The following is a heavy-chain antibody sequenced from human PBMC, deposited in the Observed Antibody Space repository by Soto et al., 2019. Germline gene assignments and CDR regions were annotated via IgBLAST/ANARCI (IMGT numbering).Heavy chain of an antibody. CDR3: ARSDSRYYYYLDV. CDR1: GGSISTYD. CDR2: IYYSGST. Sequence: QVQLQESGPGLVKPSETLSLTCTVSGGSISTYDWSWIRQPPGKGLEWLGYIYYSGSTNYNPTLRGRVTIPVDTSKNQFSLKLSSVTAADTAVYYCARSDSRYYYYLDVWGKGTTVIVS. J-gene: IGHJ6*03. D-gene: IGHD3-3*01. V-gene: IGHV4-59*01.